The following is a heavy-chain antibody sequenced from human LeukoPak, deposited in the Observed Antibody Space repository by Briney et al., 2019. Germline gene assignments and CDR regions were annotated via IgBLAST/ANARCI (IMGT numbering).Heavy chain of an antibody. CDR3: ARDPSGSYLDY. V-gene: IGHV3-21*01. D-gene: IGHD1-26*01. CDR1: GFTFSSYN. Sequence: GGSLRLSCAASGFTFSSYNMNWVRQAPGKGLECVSFISSANSFISHADSVKGRFTISRDNTTTSLYPQMHNLRAEDTAVYYCARDPSGSYLDYWGQGTLVTVTS. J-gene: IGHJ4*02. CDR2: ISSANSFI.